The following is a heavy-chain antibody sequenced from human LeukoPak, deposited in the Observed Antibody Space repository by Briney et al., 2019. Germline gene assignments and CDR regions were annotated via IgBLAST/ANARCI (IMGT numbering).Heavy chain of an antibody. V-gene: IGHV3-23*01. Sequence: HGGSLRLSCAASGFTFSSYAMTWVRQAPGKGLDWVSAISGSGGGTSYADSVKGRFTISRDNSKNTLYLQMNSLRAEDTAMYYCAKERSFGTWLGDYWGQGALVTVSS. CDR3: AKERSFGTWLGDY. D-gene: IGHD2/OR15-2a*01. CDR1: GFTFSSYA. J-gene: IGHJ4*02. CDR2: ISGSGGGT.